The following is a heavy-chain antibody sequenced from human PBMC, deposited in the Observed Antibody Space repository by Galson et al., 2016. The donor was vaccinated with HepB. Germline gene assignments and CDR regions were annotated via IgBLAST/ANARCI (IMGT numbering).Heavy chain of an antibody. V-gene: IGHV4-59*01. CDR1: GGSISTYS. CDR3: ARDHRLRPVPGVGMDV. D-gene: IGHD4-17*01. J-gene: IGHJ6*04. CDR2: IYYSGST. Sequence: SETLSLTCTVSGGSISTYSWSWIRQPPGKGLEWIGYIYYSGSTNNNPSLKSRVTISVDTSKNQFSLKLSSVTAADTAVYYCARDHRLRPVPGVGMDVWGKGTTVTVSS.